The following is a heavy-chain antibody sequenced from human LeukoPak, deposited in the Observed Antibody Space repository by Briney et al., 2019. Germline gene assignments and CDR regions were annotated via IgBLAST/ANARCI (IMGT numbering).Heavy chain of an antibody. V-gene: IGHV4-59*08. CDR1: GDSIGSHY. J-gene: IGHJ4*02. CDR3: ARAYSRSYSHFDD. CDR2: IFYVGST. Sequence: SETLSLTCTVSGDSIGSHYWSWIRQPPGKGLEWIGYIFYVGSTNYNPSLKSRVTISVDTSKNQFSLRLSSVTAADTAMYFCARAYSRSYSHFDDWGQGTLVTVSS. D-gene: IGHD1-26*01.